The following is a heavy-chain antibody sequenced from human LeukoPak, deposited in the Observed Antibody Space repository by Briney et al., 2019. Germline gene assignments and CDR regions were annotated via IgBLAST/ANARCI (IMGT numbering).Heavy chain of an antibody. J-gene: IGHJ4*02. Sequence: GGSLRLSCAVSGFTFSSYGMHWVRQAPGKGLEWVAFIRYDGSNKYYADSVRGRFTISRDNSKNTLYLQMYSLRAEDTAFYYCAKDVSVYCSSTSCYELRYWGQGTLVTVSS. V-gene: IGHV3-30*02. D-gene: IGHD2-2*01. CDR3: AKDVSVYCSSTSCYELRY. CDR2: IRYDGSNK. CDR1: GFTFSSYG.